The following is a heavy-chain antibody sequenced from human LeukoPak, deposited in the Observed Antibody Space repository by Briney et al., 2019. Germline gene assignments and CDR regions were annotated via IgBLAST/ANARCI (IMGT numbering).Heavy chain of an antibody. D-gene: IGHD3-10*01. CDR1: GFTVSGNY. Sequence: GGSLRLSCAASGFTVSGNYTSWVRQAPGKGLEWLSVIHRGGNTYYADSVKGRFTISRDSSKNTVFLQMDSLRAEDTAVYYCARDPGYGLGVDYGDYWGQGTLVTVSS. CDR3: ARDPGYGLGVDYGDY. CDR2: IHRGGNT. J-gene: IGHJ4*02. V-gene: IGHV3-66*01.